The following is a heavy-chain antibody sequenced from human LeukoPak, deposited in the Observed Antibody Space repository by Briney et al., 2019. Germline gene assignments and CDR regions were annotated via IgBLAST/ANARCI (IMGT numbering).Heavy chain of an antibody. CDR1: GGSFSGYY. V-gene: IGHV4-34*01. Sequence: PSETLSLTCAVNGGSFSGYYWSWIRQPPGKGLEWIGEINHSGSTNYNPSLKSRVTISVDTSKNQFSLKLSSVTAADTAVYYCARGWMEIRAFDIWGQGTMVTVSS. CDR2: INHSGST. D-gene: IGHD2-2*03. J-gene: IGHJ3*02. CDR3: ARGWMEIRAFDI.